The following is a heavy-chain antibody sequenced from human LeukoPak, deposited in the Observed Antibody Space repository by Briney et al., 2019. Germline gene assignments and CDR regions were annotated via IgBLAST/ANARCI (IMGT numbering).Heavy chain of an antibody. V-gene: IGHV3-21*01. J-gene: IGHJ5*02. CDR2: ISSSSSYI. CDR1: GFTFRSYN. CDR3: AREGPAWVPSDWFDP. Sequence: GGSLRLSCAASGFTFRSYNMNWVRQAPGKGLEWVSSISSSSSYIYYADSVKGRFTISRGNAKNSLYLQMNSLRAEDTAVYYCAREGPAWVPSDWFDPWGQGTLVTVSS.